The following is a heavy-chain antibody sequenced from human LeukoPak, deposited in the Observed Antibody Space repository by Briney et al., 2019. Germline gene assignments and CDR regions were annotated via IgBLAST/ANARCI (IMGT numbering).Heavy chain of an antibody. V-gene: IGHV3-11*04. J-gene: IGHJ6*02. CDR1: GGSFSGYY. D-gene: IGHD1-26*01. CDR3: ARQWEAEYYYYGMDV. Sequence: LSLTCAVYGGSFSGYYWSWIRQAPGKGLEWVSYISSNSSTIYYADSVKGRFTISRDNAKNSLYLQMNSLRAEDTAVYYCARQWEAEYYYYGMDVWGQGTTVTVSS. CDR2: ISSNSSTI.